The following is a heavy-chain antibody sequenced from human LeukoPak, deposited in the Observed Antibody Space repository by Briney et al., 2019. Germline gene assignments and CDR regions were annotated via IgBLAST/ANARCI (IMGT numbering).Heavy chain of an antibody. D-gene: IGHD2-2*02. Sequence: ASVKVSCKSSGYTFTSYDFNWLRQPTGQGLEWMGGMNPNSGNTSYAQKFQGRVTMTRNTSISTAYMELSSLRSEDTAVYYCAAGPYCSSTSCYSGRYNWFDPWGQGTLVTVSS. V-gene: IGHV1-8*01. CDR2: MNPNSGNT. CDR1: GYTFTSYD. J-gene: IGHJ5*02. CDR3: AAGPYCSSTSCYSGRYNWFDP.